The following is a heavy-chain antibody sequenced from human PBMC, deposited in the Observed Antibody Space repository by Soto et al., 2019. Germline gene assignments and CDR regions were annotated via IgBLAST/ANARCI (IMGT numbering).Heavy chain of an antibody. J-gene: IGHJ4*02. CDR3: TRDLAKGGGSAGFDY. V-gene: IGHV1-2*02. CDR2: INPNSGGT. D-gene: IGHD2-15*01. Sequence: QVQLGQSGAEVKKPGASVKVSCKASGYTFTGYYINWVRQAPGQGLEWMGWINPNSGGTKYPQKFQGRVTMTRDTSIRTVYMSLTGLKSDDTAVYFCTRDLAKGGGSAGFDYWGQGTLVAVSS. CDR1: GYTFTGYY.